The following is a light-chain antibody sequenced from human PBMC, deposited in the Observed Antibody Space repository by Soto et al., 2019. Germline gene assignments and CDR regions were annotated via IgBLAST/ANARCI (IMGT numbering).Light chain of an antibody. J-gene: IGKJ2*01. CDR2: GAS. V-gene: IGKV3-20*01. CDR3: QQYDTPPYT. Sequence: EIVLTQSPGTLSLSPGERATLSCRASRSISSSYVAWFQQRPGQSPKLLIIGASSRATGIPDRFSGSGSATDFTLTISRLEPEDFAVYFCQQYDTPPYTFGQETKLEIK. CDR1: RSISSSY.